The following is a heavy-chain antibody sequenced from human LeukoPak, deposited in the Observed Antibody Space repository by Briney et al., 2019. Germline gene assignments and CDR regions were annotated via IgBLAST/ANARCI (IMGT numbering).Heavy chain of an antibody. J-gene: IGHJ3*02. CDR2: IYYSGST. D-gene: IGHD3-9*01. CDR3: ARARYVNSFYAFDI. Sequence: SETLSLTCTVSGGSIGSYYWSWIRQPPGKGLEWIGYIYYSGSTNYNPSLKSRVTISVDTSKNQFFLKLSSVTAADTAVYYCARARYVNSFYAFDIWGQGTLVTVSS. V-gene: IGHV4-59*01. CDR1: GGSIGSYY.